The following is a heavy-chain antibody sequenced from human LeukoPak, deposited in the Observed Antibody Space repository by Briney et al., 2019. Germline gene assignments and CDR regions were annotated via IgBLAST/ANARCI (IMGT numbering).Heavy chain of an antibody. CDR1: GFTFSSYG. CDR2: IWYDGSNK. V-gene: IGHV3-33*01. CDR3: ARGMGDFWSGYYYYYGMDV. Sequence: PGGSLRLSCAASGFTFSSYGMHWVRQAPGKGLEWVAVIWYDGSNKYYADSVKGRFTISRDNSKNTLYLQMNSLRAEDTAVYYCARGMGDFWSGYYYYYGMDVWGQGTTVTVSS. D-gene: IGHD3-3*01. J-gene: IGHJ6*02.